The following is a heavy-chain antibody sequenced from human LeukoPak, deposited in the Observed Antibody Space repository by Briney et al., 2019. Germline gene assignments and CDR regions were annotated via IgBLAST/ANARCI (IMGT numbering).Heavy chain of an antibody. V-gene: IGHV3-30*04. Sequence: GGALRLSCAASGFTFSNFAMHWVRQAPGKGLEWVAVISYDGSNKYYADSVKGRFTISRDNSKNTLYLQMNSLRAEDTAVYYCARDRGIVGYDSSGHFDYWGQGTLVTVSS. CDR1: GFTFSNFA. CDR2: ISYDGSNK. J-gene: IGHJ4*02. CDR3: ARDRGIVGYDSSGHFDY. D-gene: IGHD3-22*01.